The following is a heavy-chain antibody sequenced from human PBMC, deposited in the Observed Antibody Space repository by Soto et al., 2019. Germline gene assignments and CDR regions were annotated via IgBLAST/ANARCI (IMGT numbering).Heavy chain of an antibody. J-gene: IGHJ5*02. CDR1: GGSVGSGSYY. V-gene: IGHV4-61*01. CDR2: IYYSGST. Sequence: PSETLSLTCTVSGGSVGSGSYYWSWIRQPPGKGLEWIGYIYYSGSTNYNPSLKSRVTISVDTSKNQFSLKLSSVTAADTAVYYCARGEGVSGERENWFDPWGQGTLVTVSS. CDR3: ARGEGVSGERENWFDP. D-gene: IGHD6-25*01.